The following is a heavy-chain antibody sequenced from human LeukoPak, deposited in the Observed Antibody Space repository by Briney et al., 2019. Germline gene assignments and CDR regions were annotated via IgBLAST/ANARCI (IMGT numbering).Heavy chain of an antibody. V-gene: IGHV4-38-2*02. CDR1: GYSISSGYY. CDR3: AREGELRYFDWALDY. D-gene: IGHD3-9*01. CDR2: IYHSGST. Sequence: SETLSLTCTVSGYSISSGYYWGWIRQPPVKGLEWIGSIYHSGSTYYNPSLKSRVTISVDTSKNQFSLKLSSVTAADTAVYYCAREGELRYFDWALDYWGQGTLVTVSS. J-gene: IGHJ4*02.